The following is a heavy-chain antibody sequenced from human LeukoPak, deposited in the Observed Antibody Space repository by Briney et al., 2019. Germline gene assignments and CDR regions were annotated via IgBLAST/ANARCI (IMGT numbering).Heavy chain of an antibody. CDR1: GFTFDDYG. V-gene: IGHV3-20*04. CDR2: INLNGGST. Sequence: GGSLRLSCAASGFTFDDYGMSWVPHAPGKGLEWVSGINLNGGSTGYADSVKGRFTISRDNAKNSLYLQMNSLRAEDTALYYCAREHYGSGSYYSGYYFDYWGQGTLVTVSS. J-gene: IGHJ4*02. CDR3: AREHYGSGSYYSGYYFDY. D-gene: IGHD3-10*01.